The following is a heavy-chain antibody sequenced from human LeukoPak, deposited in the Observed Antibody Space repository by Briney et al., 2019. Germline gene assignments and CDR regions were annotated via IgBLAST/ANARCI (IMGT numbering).Heavy chain of an antibody. CDR1: GITLSNYG. D-gene: IGHD1/OR15-1a*01. V-gene: IGHV3-23*01. J-gene: IGHJ4*02. CDR3: LVTTRSRGFDY. Sequence: PGGSLRLSCAVSGITLSNYGMTWVRQAPGKGLEWVAGISDTGGRTNYADSVKGRFTISRDNPKNTLYLQMNSLRAEDTAVYYCLVTTRSRGFDYWGQGTLVTVSS. CDR2: ISDTGGRT.